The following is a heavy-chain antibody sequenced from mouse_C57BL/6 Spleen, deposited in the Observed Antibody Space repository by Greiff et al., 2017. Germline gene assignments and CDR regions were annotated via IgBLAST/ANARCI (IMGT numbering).Heavy chain of an antibody. CDR1: GYTFTDYE. CDR2: IDPETGGT. Sequence: VQLQESGAELVRPGASVTLSCKASGYTFTDYEMHWVKQTPVHGLEWIGAIDPETGGTAYNQKFKGKAILTADKSSSTAYMERRSLTSEDAAVYYCTRESNYLAWFAYWGQVTLVTVSA. V-gene: IGHV1-15*01. J-gene: IGHJ3*01. D-gene: IGHD2-5*01. CDR3: TRESNYLAWFAY.